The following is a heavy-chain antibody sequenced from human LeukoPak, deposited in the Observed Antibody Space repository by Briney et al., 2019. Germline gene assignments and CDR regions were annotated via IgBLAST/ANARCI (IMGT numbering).Heavy chain of an antibody. CDR1: GYTFTSYA. CDR2: INACNGNT. J-gene: IGHJ4*02. CDR3: ARGEQLLLPYYFDC. V-gene: IGHV1-3*01. Sequence: ASVEVSCKASGYTFTSYAMHWVRQAPGQRLEWMGWINACNGNTKYSRKFQGRVTITRDTSASTAYMELSSLRSEDTAVYYCARGEQLLLPYYFDCWGQGTLVTVSS. D-gene: IGHD6-13*01.